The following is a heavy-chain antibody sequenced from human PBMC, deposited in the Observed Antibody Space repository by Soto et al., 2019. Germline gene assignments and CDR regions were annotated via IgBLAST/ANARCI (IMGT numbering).Heavy chain of an antibody. Sequence: GGSLRLSCAASEFTFSSYAMSWVRQAPGKGLEWVADISGNGGTTNYADSVKGRFTISRNNFKNTLYLEMSSLRADDTAVYYCARDPYRLGLFYYYRMDFWGQGTTVTVSS. J-gene: IGHJ6*02. CDR3: ARDPYRLGLFYYYRMDF. D-gene: IGHD3-10*01. CDR2: ISGNGGTT. CDR1: EFTFSSYA. V-gene: IGHV3-23*01.